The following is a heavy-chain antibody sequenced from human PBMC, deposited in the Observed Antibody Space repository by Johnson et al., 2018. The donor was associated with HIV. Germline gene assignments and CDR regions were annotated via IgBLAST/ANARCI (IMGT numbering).Heavy chain of an antibody. CDR2: IYSGGST. D-gene: IGHD2-15*01. CDR1: GFTVSSNY. Sequence: VQLVESGGGVVQPGGSLRLSCAASGFTVSSNYMSWVRQAPGKGLEWVSIIYSGGSTYYTDSVKGRCTISSDNSKNTLYLQMNSLRAEDTAVYYCARIGAWQLHRAFDIWGQGTMVTVSS. J-gene: IGHJ3*02. CDR3: ARIGAWQLHRAFDI. V-gene: IGHV3-66*02.